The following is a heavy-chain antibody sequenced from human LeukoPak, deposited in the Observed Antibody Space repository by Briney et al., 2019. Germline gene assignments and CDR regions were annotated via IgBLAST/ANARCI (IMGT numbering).Heavy chain of an antibody. D-gene: IGHD6-13*01. CDR3: AKDQARETYSSSWYEDGQGGFDY. V-gene: IGHV3-7*01. CDR2: IKEHGGET. J-gene: IGHJ4*02. Sequence: GGSLRLSCAASGFTFSTFWMSWVRQAPGKGLEWVANIKEHGGETYYLDSVRGRFTISRDNAKNSLYLQMNSLRAEDTAVYYCAKDQARETYSSSWYEDGQGGFDYWGQGTLVTVSS. CDR1: GFTFSTFW.